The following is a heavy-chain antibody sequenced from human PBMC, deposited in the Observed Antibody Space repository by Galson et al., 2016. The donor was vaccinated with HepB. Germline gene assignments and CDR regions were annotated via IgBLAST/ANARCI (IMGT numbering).Heavy chain of an antibody. CDR2: INGGGSPI. CDR3: ARGSGSSWFYS. Sequence: SLRLSCAASGFTFSSQNVNWVRQAPGKGLEWVSYINGGGSPIFYADSVKGRFAISRDNAKNSLYLRMNSLRAEDTAVYYCARGSGSSWFYSWGQGTLVTVSS. J-gene: IGHJ5*01. CDR1: GFTFSSQN. V-gene: IGHV3-48*01. D-gene: IGHD6-13*01.